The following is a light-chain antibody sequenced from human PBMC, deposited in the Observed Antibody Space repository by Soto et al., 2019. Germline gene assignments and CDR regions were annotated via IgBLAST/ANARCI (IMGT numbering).Light chain of an antibody. J-gene: IGKJ1*01. Sequence: ESVLTQSPGTLSLYPGERATLSCRASQRVSSSYLAWYQQKPGQAPRLLIYGASSRATGIPDRLSGSGSGTDFTLTISRLEPEDFAVYYCQQYGSSPRTFGQGTKVDIK. CDR1: QRVSSSY. CDR2: GAS. V-gene: IGKV3-20*01. CDR3: QQYGSSPRT.